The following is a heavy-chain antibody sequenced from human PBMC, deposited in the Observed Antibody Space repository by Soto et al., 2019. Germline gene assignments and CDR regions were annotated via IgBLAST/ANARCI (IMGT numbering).Heavy chain of an antibody. D-gene: IGHD6-6*01. V-gene: IGHV3-23*01. CDR3: AKDRLPYGSSSGLDC. Sequence: GGSLRLSCAPSGFTFSIYSMSWVRQAPRKGLEWVSGVSASSGGNTYYSDSVKARFTISRDNSKNSLYLQMNSLRAEDTTLYYCAKDRLPYGSSSGLDCWGKGTMVTVSS. J-gene: IGHJ4*02. CDR2: VSASSGGNT. CDR1: GFTFSIYS.